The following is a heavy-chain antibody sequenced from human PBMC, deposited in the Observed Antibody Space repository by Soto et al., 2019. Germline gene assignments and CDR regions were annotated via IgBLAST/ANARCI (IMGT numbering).Heavy chain of an antibody. CDR3: AREQPGDSYGDGLGY. CDR1: GFTFSSYS. D-gene: IGHD5-18*01. J-gene: IGHJ4*02. V-gene: IGHV3-21*01. CDR2: ISSSSSYI. Sequence: EVQLVESGGGLVKPGGSLRLSCAASGFTFSSYSMNWVRQAPGKGLEWVSSISSSSSYIYYADSVKGRFTISRDNAKNSLYLQMNSLMAEDTAVYYWAREQPGDSYGDGLGYWGQGTLVTVSS.